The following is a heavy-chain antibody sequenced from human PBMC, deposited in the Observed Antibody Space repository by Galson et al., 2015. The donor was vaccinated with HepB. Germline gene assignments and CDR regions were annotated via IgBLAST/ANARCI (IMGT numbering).Heavy chain of an antibody. J-gene: IGHJ6*02. D-gene: IGHD3-22*01. CDR2: INPDSGDT. CDR1: GYKFTDYY. CDR3: CGTYYYENTPYDHFNALVV. Sequence: SVKVSCKASGYKFTDYYIHWVRQAPGQGLEWMGWINPDSGDTTFAQSFQGRVTLTRDTSRSTAYMELSSLRSDDTAVYYCCGTYYYENTPYDHFNALVVWGQGTTVSVSS. V-gene: IGHV1-2*02.